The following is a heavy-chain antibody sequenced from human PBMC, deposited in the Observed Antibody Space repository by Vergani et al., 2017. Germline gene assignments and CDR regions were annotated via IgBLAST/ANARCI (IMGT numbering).Heavy chain of an antibody. CDR1: GFTFSSYS. CDR2: ISSSTSNM. V-gene: IGHV3-21*01. J-gene: IGHJ6*02. D-gene: IGHD2-2*01. CDR3: ARTSRAPQPWCSSTSGEVAYGMDG. Sequence: EVQLVESGGGLVKPGGSLRLSCAASGFTFSSYSMNWVRQAPGKGLEWVSFISSSTSNMYYADSVKGRFTISRYNAKNSLYLQMNSLRAEDRAVYYCARTSRAPQPWCSSTSGEVAYGMDGWGQGTTVTVSS.